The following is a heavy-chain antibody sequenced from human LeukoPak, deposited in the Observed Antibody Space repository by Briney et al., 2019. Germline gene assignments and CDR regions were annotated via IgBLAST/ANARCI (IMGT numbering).Heavy chain of an antibody. D-gene: IGHD1-14*01. J-gene: IGHJ4*02. V-gene: IGHV3-7*03. CDR1: GFTFSSYW. CDR3: AKPARTDYADY. CDR2: IKQDGSEK. Sequence: GGSLRLSCAASGFTFSSYWMNWVRQAPGKGLEWVANIKQDGSEKYYVDSVKGRFTISRDNAKNSLYLQMNSLRAEDTAVYYCAKPARTDYADYWGQGTLVTVSS.